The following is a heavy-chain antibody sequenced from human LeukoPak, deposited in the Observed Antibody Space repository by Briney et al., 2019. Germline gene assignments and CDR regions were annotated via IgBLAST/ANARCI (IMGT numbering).Heavy chain of an antibody. V-gene: IGHV3-23*01. CDR2: IGGRDGST. J-gene: IGHJ4*02. CDR3: AKGRSGQLLSGGCFDY. Sequence: GGSLRLSCAASGFTFSSYGMSWVRQAPGKGLEWVSAIGGRDGSTYYADSVKGRFTISRDNSKNTLYLQMNSLRAEDTAVYYCAKGRSGQLLSGGCFDYWGQGTLVTVSS. CDR1: GFTFSSYG. D-gene: IGHD2-2*01.